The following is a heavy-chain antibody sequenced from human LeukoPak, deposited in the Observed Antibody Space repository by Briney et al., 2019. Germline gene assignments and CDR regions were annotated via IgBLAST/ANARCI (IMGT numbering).Heavy chain of an antibody. CDR1: GYTFTSYG. Sequence: RASVKVSCKASGYTFTSYGISWVRQAPGQGLEWMGWISAYNGNTNYAQKLQGRVTMTTDTSTSTAYMELRSLRSDDTAVYYCARAGSGSYYYYMDVWGKGTTVTISS. V-gene: IGHV1-18*01. D-gene: IGHD3-10*01. J-gene: IGHJ6*03. CDR2: ISAYNGNT. CDR3: ARAGSGSYYYYMDV.